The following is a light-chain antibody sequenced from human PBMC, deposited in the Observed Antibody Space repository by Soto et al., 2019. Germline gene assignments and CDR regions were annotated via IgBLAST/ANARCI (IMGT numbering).Light chain of an antibody. J-gene: IGKJ2*01. CDR3: QQYNNWPPYT. Sequence: EIVMTQSPATLSVSPGERATLSCMAIQSVSSNLAWYQQKAGQAPRLLIYGASTRATGIPARFSGSGSGTEFTLTISSLQSEDFAVYYCQQYNNWPPYTFGQGTKLEMK. CDR2: GAS. CDR1: QSVSSN. V-gene: IGKV3-15*01.